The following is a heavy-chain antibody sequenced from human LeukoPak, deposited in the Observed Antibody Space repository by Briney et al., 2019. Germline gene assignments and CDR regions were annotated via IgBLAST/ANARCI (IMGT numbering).Heavy chain of an antibody. CDR1: GYTFTSYG. CDR3: ARDKGPGVAAGKNWFDP. CDR2: ISAYNGNT. Sequence: ASVKVSCKASGYTFTSYGISWVQQAPGQGLEWMGWISAYNGNTNYAQKLQGRVTMTTDTSTSTAYMELRSLRSDDTAVYYCARDKGPGVAAGKNWFDPWDQGTLVTVSS. J-gene: IGHJ5*02. V-gene: IGHV1-18*01. D-gene: IGHD6-13*01.